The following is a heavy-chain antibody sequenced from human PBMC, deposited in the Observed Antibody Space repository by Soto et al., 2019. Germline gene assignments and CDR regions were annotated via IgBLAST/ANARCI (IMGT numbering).Heavy chain of an antibody. CDR1: AFTFSSYG. J-gene: IGHJ6*02. V-gene: IGHV3-33*06. D-gene: IGHD5-12*01. CDR3: AKGMPDIRYVCNGMDV. CDR2: IWYDGSDK. Sequence: QVQLVESGGGVVQPGRSLRLSCAASAFTFSSYGMHWVRQAPGKGLEWVAVIWYDGSDKYYADSVKGRFTISRDNSKNTGYLQMNSLRAEDTAIYYCAKGMPDIRYVCNGMDVWGQGTTVTVSS.